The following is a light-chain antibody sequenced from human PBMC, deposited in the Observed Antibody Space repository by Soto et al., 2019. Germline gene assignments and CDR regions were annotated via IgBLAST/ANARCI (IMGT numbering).Light chain of an antibody. J-gene: IGLJ2*01. Sequence: QLVLTKPPAVSGAPGQRVTISCTGSSSNIGAGYDVHWYQQLPGTAPKLLIYDNNNRPSGVPDRFSGSKSGASASLAITGLQAEDEADYYCQSYDSSLGGSVFGGGTKLTVL. CDR2: DNN. V-gene: IGLV1-40*01. CDR1: SSNIGAGYD. CDR3: QSYDSSLGGSV.